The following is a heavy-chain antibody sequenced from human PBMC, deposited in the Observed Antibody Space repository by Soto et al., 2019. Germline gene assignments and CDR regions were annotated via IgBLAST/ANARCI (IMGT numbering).Heavy chain of an antibody. CDR2: ISYDGSNK. V-gene: IGHV3-30*18. CDR1: GFTFSSYG. D-gene: IGHD5-18*01. CDR3: AKEGSYETEGDYYYYGMDV. Sequence: GGSLRLSCAASGFTFSSYGMHWVRQAPGKGLEWVAVISYDGSNKYYADSVKGRFTISRDNSKNTLYLQMNSLRAEDTAVYYCAKEGSYETEGDYYYYGMDVWGQGTTVTVSS. J-gene: IGHJ6*02.